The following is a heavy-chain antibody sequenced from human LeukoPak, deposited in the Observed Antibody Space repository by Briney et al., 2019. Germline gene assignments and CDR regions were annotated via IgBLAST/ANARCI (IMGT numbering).Heavy chain of an antibody. CDR1: GFSLTTRGMG. V-gene: IGHV2-5*02. CDR3: TQNKGGYYFDY. J-gene: IGHJ4*02. CDR2: IYWDDDK. Sequence: SGPTLVNPTPTLTLTCTFSGFSLTTRGMGVGWIRQPPGEALEWLALIYWDDDKRYRPSLKSRLTITKDTSKNQVVLTMTNMDPVDTATYYCTQNKGGYYFDYWGQGTLVTVSS. D-gene: IGHD1-26*01.